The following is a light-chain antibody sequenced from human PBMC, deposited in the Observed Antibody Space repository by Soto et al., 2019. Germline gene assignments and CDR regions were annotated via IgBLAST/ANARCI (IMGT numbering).Light chain of an antibody. CDR1: QSVDTS. CDR2: DAS. V-gene: IGKV3-11*01. CDR3: QHRGNWGT. J-gene: IGKJ4*01. Sequence: ETVLTQSPATLSSSPGESATLSCRTSQSVDTSLAWYQQKPGQAPRLLIYDASSRATGIPVRFSGSGSGTDFTLTLSSLVPEDFAVYYCQHRGNWGTFGGGTKVEIK.